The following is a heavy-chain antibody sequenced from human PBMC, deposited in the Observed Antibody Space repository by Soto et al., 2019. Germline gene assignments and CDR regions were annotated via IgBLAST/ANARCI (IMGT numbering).Heavy chain of an antibody. J-gene: IGHJ6*02. Sequence: SLTCTVSGASISSYYWSWIRQPPGRGLEWLGYVYSTGSPDYNPSLKSRFTISVDTSKNQFSLKVTSVTAADTAVYYCGGQLRDLALGMDVWGQGTTVTVSS. V-gene: IGHV4-59*01. CDR2: VYSTGSP. D-gene: IGHD5-12*01. CDR1: GASISSYY. CDR3: GGQLRDLALGMDV.